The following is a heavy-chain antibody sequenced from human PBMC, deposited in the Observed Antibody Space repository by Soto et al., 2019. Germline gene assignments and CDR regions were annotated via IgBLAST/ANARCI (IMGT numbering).Heavy chain of an antibody. CDR2: ISGSGDST. J-gene: IGHJ6*02. CDR1: GVTFSSYA. Sequence: EVQLLESGGGLVQPGGSLRLSCVASGVTFSSYAMNWVRQAPGKGLEWVSDISGSGDSTYYGDSVKGRFTIARDNSKKKLYLQMNSLRAEDTAIYYCAKGGGATAHGAFGMDVWGQGTTVTVSS. V-gene: IGHV3-23*01. CDR3: AKGGGATAHGAFGMDV. D-gene: IGHD1-26*01.